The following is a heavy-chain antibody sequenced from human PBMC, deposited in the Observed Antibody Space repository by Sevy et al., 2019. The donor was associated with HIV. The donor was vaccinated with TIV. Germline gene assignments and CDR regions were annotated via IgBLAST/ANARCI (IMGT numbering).Heavy chain of an antibody. Sequence: GGSLRLSCAASGFTFSDHYMEWVRQAPGKGLEWVGRIRNKADSYTTEYAASVKGRFTISRVESKNSLYLLMNSLKTEDTAVYYCATHAGIAAAGRVFDYWGQGTLVTVSS. CDR1: GFTFSDHY. CDR3: ATHAGIAAAGRVFDY. CDR2: IRNKADSYTT. V-gene: IGHV3-72*01. D-gene: IGHD6-13*01. J-gene: IGHJ4*02.